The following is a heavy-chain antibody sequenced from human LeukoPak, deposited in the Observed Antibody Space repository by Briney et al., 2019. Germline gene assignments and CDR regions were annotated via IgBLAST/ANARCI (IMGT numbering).Heavy chain of an antibody. V-gene: IGHV3-74*01. J-gene: IGHJ6*02. CDR2: INSDGSST. CDR1: GFTFSSYR. Sequence: GGSLRLSCAASGFTFSSYRLHWVRQAPGKGLVWVSHINSDGSSTGYADSVKGRLTISRDNAKNTLFLQMNSLRAEDTAVYYCARNPGMDVWGQGTTVTVS. CDR3: ARNPGMDV.